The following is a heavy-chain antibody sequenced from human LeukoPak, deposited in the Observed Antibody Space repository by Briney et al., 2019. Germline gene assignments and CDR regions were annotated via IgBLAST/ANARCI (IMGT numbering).Heavy chain of an antibody. D-gene: IGHD5-18*01. CDR2: ISYSGRT. V-gene: IGHV4-39*01. CDR3: ARTLDTAMISTWYFDL. CDR1: GVSISSSYYY. Sequence: SETLSLTCTVSGVSISSSYYYWVWIRQPPGKGLEWIGTISYSGRTYHNPSLKSRLTISADTSKNQFSLKLSSVTAADTAVYYCARTLDTAMISTWYFDLWGRGTLVTVSS. J-gene: IGHJ2*01.